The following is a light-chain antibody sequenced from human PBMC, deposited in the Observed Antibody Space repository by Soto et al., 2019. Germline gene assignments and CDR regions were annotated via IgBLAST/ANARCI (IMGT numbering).Light chain of an antibody. CDR1: SSNIGSNA. CDR2: SNN. Sequence: QSVLTQPPSASGTPGQRVTISCSGSSSNIGSNAVNWYQQLPGTAPKLLMYSNNQRPSGVPDRFSGSKSGTSASLAISGLQSEDEADYYCAAWDDILNGVLFGGGTKLTVL. J-gene: IGLJ2*01. CDR3: AAWDDILNGVL. V-gene: IGLV1-44*01.